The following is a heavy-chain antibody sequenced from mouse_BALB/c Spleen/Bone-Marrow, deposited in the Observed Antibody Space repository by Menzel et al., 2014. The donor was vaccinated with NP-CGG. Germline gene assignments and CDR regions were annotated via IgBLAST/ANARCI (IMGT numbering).Heavy chain of an antibody. J-gene: IGHJ4*01. D-gene: IGHD2-13*01. Sequence: QVPLQQSGAELAKPGASVKMSCKASGYTLTSYWLHWVQQRPGPGLEWIGYINPSSVYTEYNQRFKDKATLTADRSSSTADMQRSSLTSEDAAGEDCGRGCEVRDYWGQGTAGTVSS. CDR3: GRGCEVRDY. CDR2: INPSSVYT. CDR1: GYTLTSYW. V-gene: IGHV1-7*01.